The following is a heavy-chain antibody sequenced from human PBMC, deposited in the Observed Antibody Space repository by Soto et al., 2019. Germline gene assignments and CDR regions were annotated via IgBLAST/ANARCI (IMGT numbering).Heavy chain of an antibody. Sequence: QVQLVQSGAEVKKPGSSVKVSCKASGGTSRSLSITWVRQAPGQGLEWMGGITPLFGIPNYPQKFQGRLTITADKSTGTAYLELSSLRSEDTAVCYCARDTHSAGGWFDTWGRGTLVTVSS. J-gene: IGHJ5*02. CDR2: ITPLFGIP. D-gene: IGHD2-15*01. V-gene: IGHV1-69*17. CDR1: GGTSRSLS. CDR3: ARDTHSAGGWFDT.